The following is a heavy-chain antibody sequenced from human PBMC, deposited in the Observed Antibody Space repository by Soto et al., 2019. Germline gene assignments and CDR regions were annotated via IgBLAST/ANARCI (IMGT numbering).Heavy chain of an antibody. J-gene: IGHJ4*02. CDR2: ISWNSGSI. V-gene: IGHV3-9*01. D-gene: IGHD5-18*01. Sequence: LRLSCAASGFTFDDYAMHWVRQAPGKGLEWVSGISWNSGSIGYADSVKGRFTISRDNAKNSLYLQMNSLRAEDTALYYCAKGSGYSYGGDHGLDYWGQGTLVTVSS. CDR1: GFTFDDYA. CDR3: AKGSGYSYGGDHGLDY.